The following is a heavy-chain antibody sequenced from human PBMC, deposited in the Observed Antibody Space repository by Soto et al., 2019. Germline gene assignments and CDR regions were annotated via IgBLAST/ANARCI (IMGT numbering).Heavy chain of an antibody. Sequence: GESLKISCKGSGYSFTTYWISWVHQMPGKGLEWMGRIDPSDSYTKYSPSFQGHVTISADKSISTAYLQWSSLKASDSAMYYCARNYGTGIDYWGQGTLVTVSS. V-gene: IGHV5-10-1*01. CDR3: ARNYGTGIDY. CDR2: IDPSDSYT. CDR1: GYSFTTYW. D-gene: IGHD4-17*01. J-gene: IGHJ4*02.